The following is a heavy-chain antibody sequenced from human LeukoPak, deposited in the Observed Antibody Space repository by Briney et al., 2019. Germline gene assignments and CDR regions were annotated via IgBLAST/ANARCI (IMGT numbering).Heavy chain of an antibody. CDR3: ARDWGVTQGT. CDR1: GFTFSSYE. Sequence: PGGSLRLSCAASGFTFSSYEMIWVRQAPGKGLEWVSYISSSGNTIYYADSVKGRFTISRDNAKNSLYLQMNSLRAEDTAVYYCARDWGVTQGTWGQGTLVTVSS. V-gene: IGHV3-48*03. J-gene: IGHJ5*02. CDR2: ISSSGNTI. D-gene: IGHD2-21*02.